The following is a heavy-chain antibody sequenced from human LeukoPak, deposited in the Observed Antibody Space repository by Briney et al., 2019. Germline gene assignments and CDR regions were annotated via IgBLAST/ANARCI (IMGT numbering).Heavy chain of an antibody. CDR3: ARLHSGALYYFDY. D-gene: IGHD5-12*01. V-gene: IGHV5-51*01. CDR2: IYPGDSNT. J-gene: IGHJ4*02. CDR1: GYTFTSYW. Sequence: KVSCKASGYTFTSYWIGWVRQMPGKGLEWMGIIYPGDSNTRYSPSFQGQVTISADKSISTAYLQWSSLKASDTAMYYCARLHSGALYYFDYWGQGTLVTVSS.